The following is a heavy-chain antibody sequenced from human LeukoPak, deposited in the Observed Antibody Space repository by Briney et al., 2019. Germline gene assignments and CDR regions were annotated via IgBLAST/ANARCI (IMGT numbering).Heavy chain of an antibody. D-gene: IGHD3-22*01. Sequence: GGSVRLSCAASGFTFNNSAMQWVRQASGRGLEWLGRIRSKTNNYATAYSASAKGRFTISRDDSQGTAYLQMNSLKTDDTAVYYCVTNYYDIAAFDHWGQGTLVTVSS. J-gene: IGHJ4*02. V-gene: IGHV3-73*01. CDR1: GFTFNNSA. CDR2: IRSKTNNYAT. CDR3: VTNYYDIAAFDH.